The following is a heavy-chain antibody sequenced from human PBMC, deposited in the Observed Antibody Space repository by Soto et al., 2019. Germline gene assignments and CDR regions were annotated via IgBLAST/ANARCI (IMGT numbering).Heavy chain of an antibody. Sequence: PGGSLRLSCAASGFTFSTYAMSWVRRAPGKGLEWVSAISDSGGRTYYVDSVKGRFTISRDNSKNTLYLQMNSLRAEDTVVYFCVKELVNSGWTYFDYWGQGTLVTVSS. D-gene: IGHD6-19*01. CDR2: ISDSGGRT. J-gene: IGHJ4*02. V-gene: IGHV3-23*01. CDR1: GFTFSTYA. CDR3: VKELVNSGWTYFDY.